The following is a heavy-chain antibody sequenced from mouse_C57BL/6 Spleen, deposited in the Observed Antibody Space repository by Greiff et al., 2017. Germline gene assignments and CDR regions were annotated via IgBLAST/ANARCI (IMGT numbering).Heavy chain of an antibody. D-gene: IGHD1-1*01. J-gene: IGHJ2*01. CDR1: GYTFTSYN. Sequence: LQQSGAELVRPGASVKMSCKASGYTFTSYNMHWVKQTPRQGLEWIGAIYPGNGDTSYNQKFKGKATLTVEKSSSTAYMQLSSLTSEDSAFYFCARGIYYYGSSYLYYFDYWGQGTTLTVSS. V-gene: IGHV1-12*01. CDR3: ARGIYYYGSSYLYYFDY. CDR2: IYPGNGDT.